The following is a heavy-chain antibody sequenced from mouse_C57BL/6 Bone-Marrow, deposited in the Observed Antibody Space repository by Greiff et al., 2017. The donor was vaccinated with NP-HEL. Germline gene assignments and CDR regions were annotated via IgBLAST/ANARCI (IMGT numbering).Heavy chain of an antibody. V-gene: IGHV3-8*01. Sequence: EVQLVESGPGLAKPSQTLSLTCSVTGYSITSDYWNWIRKFPGNKLEYMGYISYSGSTYYNPSLNSRISITRDTNKNQYYQQLNSRTTEEAAAEYYGGWGDWDRGFDYWGQGTLVTVSA. CDR1: GYSITSDY. J-gene: IGHJ3*01. CDR3: GGWGDWDRGFDY. CDR2: ISYSGST. D-gene: IGHD4-1*01.